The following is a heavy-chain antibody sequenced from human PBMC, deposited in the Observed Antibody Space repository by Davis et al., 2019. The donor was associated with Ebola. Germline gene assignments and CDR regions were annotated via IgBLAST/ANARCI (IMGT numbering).Heavy chain of an antibody. Sequence: HTGGSLRLSCAASGFTFSSYWMHWVRQAPGKGLVWVSRINSDGSSTSYADSVKGRFTISRDNAKNTLYLQMNSLRAEDTAVYYCARGGNSDWLLIYYYYGMDVWGQGTTVTVSS. V-gene: IGHV3-74*01. CDR1: GFTFSSYW. CDR3: ARGGNSDWLLIYYYYGMDV. D-gene: IGHD3-9*01. J-gene: IGHJ6*02. CDR2: INSDGSST.